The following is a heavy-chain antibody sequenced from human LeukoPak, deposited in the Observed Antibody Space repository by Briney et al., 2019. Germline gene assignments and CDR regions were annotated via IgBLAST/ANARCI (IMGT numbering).Heavy chain of an antibody. CDR3: ARELSDYKPLHF. CDR1: RYTFTTSY. CDR2: INPSGGSR. D-gene: IGHD4-11*01. Sequence: ALLRVSSSASRYTFTTSYMHWVRRAPGHGLEGMGIINPSGGSRSYAQKFQGRVTMTMDTSTRTVYMELSSLRSEDTAVYYCARELSDYKPLHFWGQGTLVTVSS. J-gene: IGHJ4*02. V-gene: IGHV1-46*01.